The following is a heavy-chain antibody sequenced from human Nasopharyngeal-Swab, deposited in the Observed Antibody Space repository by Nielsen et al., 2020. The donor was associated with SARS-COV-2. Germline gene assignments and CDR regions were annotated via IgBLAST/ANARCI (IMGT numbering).Heavy chain of an antibody. CDR1: GFTFITYG. V-gene: IGHV1-18*04. CDR3: ASGSPDSSGWTRHDY. CDR2: INAANGNT. Sequence: ASVKVSCKASGFTFITYGVIWVRQAPGQRLEWMGWINAANGNTYYSQKFQGRVTITRDTSASTAYMEVSSLRSEDTAVYYCASGSPDSSGWTRHDYWGQGTLVTVSS. D-gene: IGHD6-19*01. J-gene: IGHJ4*02.